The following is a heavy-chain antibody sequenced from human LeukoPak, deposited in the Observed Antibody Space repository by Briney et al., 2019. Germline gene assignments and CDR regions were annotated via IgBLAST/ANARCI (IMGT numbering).Heavy chain of an antibody. CDR1: GFTFSSYG. D-gene: IGHD2-21*02. V-gene: IGHV3-30*18. CDR3: AKDRSMGAYCGGDCYDGPFDY. J-gene: IGHJ4*02. CDR2: ISYDGSNK. Sequence: PGRSLRLSCAASGFTFSSYGMHWVRQAPGKGLEWVGVISYDGSNKYYADSVKGRFTISRDNSKNTLYLQMNSLRAEDTAVYYCAKDRSMGAYCGGDCYDGPFDYWGQGTLVTVSS.